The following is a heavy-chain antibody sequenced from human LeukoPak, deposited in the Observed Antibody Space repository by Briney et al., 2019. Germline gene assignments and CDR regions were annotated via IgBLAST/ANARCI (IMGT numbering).Heavy chain of an antibody. J-gene: IGHJ4*02. CDR1: GFTLSSYS. D-gene: IGHD6-19*01. Sequence: GGSLRLSCATSGFTLSSYSMNWVRQAPGKGLEWVSYISSGSTTIYYADSVKGRFTISRDNAKNSLYLQMNSLRAEDTAVYYCARDVEQWLVRVYYFDYWGQGTLVTVSS. V-gene: IGHV3-48*01. CDR2: ISSGSTTI. CDR3: ARDVEQWLVRVYYFDY.